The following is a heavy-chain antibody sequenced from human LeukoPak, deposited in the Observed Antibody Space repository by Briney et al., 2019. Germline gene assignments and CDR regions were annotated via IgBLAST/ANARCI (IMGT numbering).Heavy chain of an antibody. CDR2: IYTSGST. J-gene: IGHJ4*02. V-gene: IGHV4-59*10. CDR1: GGSFSGYY. Sequence: PSETLSLTCAVYGGSFSGYYWSWIRQPAGKGLEWIGRIYTSGSTNYNPSLKSRVTISVDTSKNQFSLKLSSVTAADTAVYYCARAVYYYGSGSQFDYWGQGTLVTVSS. CDR3: ARAVYYYGSGSQFDY. D-gene: IGHD3-10*01.